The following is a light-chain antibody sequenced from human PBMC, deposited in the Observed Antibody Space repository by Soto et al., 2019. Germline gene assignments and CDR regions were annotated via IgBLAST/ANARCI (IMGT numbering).Light chain of an antibody. V-gene: IGKV3-20*01. CDR1: QSVSNNY. Sequence: EIVLTQSPGTLSLSQGERATLSCRASQSVSNNYLAWYQQNPGHAPRRLINGASNTATGIPDRFSGSGSGTDFTLTSSRLEPEDFAVYYCQQYGSSGTVGQGTKVDSK. J-gene: IGKJ1*01. CDR2: GAS. CDR3: QQYGSSGT.